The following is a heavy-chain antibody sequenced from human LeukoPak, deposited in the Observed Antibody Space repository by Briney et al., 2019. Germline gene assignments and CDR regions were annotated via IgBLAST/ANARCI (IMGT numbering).Heavy chain of an antibody. V-gene: IGHV4-4*02. D-gene: IGHD2-15*01. Sequence: PSETLSLICAVSGASISSSNWWSWVRQPPGKGLEWIGKVYHNGNTDYNPSLKTRVTMSVDKSKSRFSLKLSSVTAADTAVYYCARDYCSGGSCYPTYDYWGQGTLVTVSS. CDR3: ARDYCSGGSCYPTYDY. CDR2: VYHNGNT. J-gene: IGHJ4*02. CDR1: GASISSSNW.